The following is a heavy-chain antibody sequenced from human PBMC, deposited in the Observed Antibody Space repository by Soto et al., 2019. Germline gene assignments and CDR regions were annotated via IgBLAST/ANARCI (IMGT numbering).Heavy chain of an antibody. CDR1: GFTFSNSA. J-gene: IGHJ4*02. Sequence: VQLVESGGGVVHPGRSRTLSCKASGFTFSNSAMHWVRHTRGKGLEGLAVISFDGRNKYYADSMKGSFNVSRDNPKNTLHLPMNSLRVEETAIYYCARDLALNGDLDYWGKGIEVTVSS. V-gene: IGHV3-33*05. D-gene: IGHD2-15*01. CDR3: ARDLALNGDLDY. CDR2: ISFDGRNK.